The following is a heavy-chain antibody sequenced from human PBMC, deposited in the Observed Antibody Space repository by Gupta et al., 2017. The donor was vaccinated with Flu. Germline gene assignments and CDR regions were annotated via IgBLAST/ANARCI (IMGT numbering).Heavy chain of an antibody. CDR3: ARVRSGGNWFDS. D-gene: IGHD2-15*01. CDR1: GDSITSGNYY. J-gene: IGHJ5*01. Sequence: QVRLQESGPGLVKPLQTLSLTCTVSGDSITSGNYYWGWVRQPAGKGLEWIGRFYTSGAAYYDAALNGRVTMSIETSKHQLSLRLISVTAADTAVYYCARVRSGGNWFDSWGQGTLVTVSS. CDR2: FYTSGAA. V-gene: IGHV4-61*02.